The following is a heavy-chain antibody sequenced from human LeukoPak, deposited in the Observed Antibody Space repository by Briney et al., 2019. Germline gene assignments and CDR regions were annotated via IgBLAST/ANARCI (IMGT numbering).Heavy chain of an antibody. CDR3: ARDRKYSSSSYYYYGMDV. V-gene: IGHV3-53*05. J-gene: IGHJ6*02. CDR1: GFSVSNNY. Sequence: PGGSLRLSCAAPGFSVSNNYMSWVRQAPGKGLEWVSVIYSGGSTYYADSVKGRFTISRDNSKNTLYLQMNSLRAEDTAVYYCARDRKYSSSSYYYYGMDVWGQGTTVTVSS. CDR2: IYSGGST. D-gene: IGHD6-6*01.